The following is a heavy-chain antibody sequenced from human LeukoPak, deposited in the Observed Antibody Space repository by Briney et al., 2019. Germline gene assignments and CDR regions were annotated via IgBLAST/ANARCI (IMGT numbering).Heavy chain of an antibody. V-gene: IGHV3-49*04. Sequence: GGSLRLSCTVSGFTFGDYAMSWVRQAPGKGLEWVGFIRSKAYGGTTEYAASVEGRFTISRDDSKSIAYLQMNSLKTEDTAVYYCTRGYYDFWSGYYNFDYWGQGTLVTVSP. CDR2: IRSKAYGGTT. CDR3: TRGYYDFWSGYYNFDY. D-gene: IGHD3-3*01. CDR1: GFTFGDYA. J-gene: IGHJ4*02.